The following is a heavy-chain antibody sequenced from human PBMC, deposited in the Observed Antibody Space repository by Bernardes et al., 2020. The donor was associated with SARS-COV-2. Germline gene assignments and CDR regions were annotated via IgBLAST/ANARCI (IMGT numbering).Heavy chain of an antibody. Sequence: SLRLSCAASGFAFSTYDMHWVRQTPGKGLEWVSGIGTADDTYYADSVKGRFTISRENANNSLYLQMDSLRAGDTAIYFCSRGFLRRASHDTFDIWGQGTMVTVSS. J-gene: IGHJ3*02. D-gene: IGHD3-3*01. CDR2: IGTADDT. V-gene: IGHV3-13*04. CDR1: GFAFSTYD. CDR3: SRGFLRRASHDTFDI.